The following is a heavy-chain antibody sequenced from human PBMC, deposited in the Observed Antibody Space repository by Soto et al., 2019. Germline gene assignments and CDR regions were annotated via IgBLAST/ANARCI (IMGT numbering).Heavy chain of an antibody. V-gene: IGHV3-7*05. CDR1: GFTLSAYW. D-gene: IGHD6-13*01. Sequence: EVQLEESGGDLVQPGGSLRLSCAASGFTLSAYWMTWVRQAPGKGLEWVAKINRDGSKKSYLDSVRGRFTISRDTVGNSLYHQMDSLRADDTALYYCARDVSPGSSSLYLDAFDIWGQGTMVTVSS. J-gene: IGHJ3*02. CDR2: INRDGSKK. CDR3: ARDVSPGSSSLYLDAFDI.